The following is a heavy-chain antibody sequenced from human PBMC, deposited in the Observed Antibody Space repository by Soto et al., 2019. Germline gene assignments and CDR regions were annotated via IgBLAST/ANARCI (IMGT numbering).Heavy chain of an antibody. CDR3: ARDNAVAGTPSHYYGMDV. CDR2: ISYDGSNK. D-gene: IGHD6-19*01. CDR1: GFTFSSYA. V-gene: IGHV3-30-3*01. J-gene: IGHJ6*02. Sequence: QVQLVESGGGVVQPGRSLRLSCAASGFTFSSYAMHWVRQAPGKGLEWVAVISYDGSNKYYADSVKGRFTISRDNSKNTLYLQMNSLRAEDTAVYYCARDNAVAGTPSHYYGMDVWGQGTTVTVSS.